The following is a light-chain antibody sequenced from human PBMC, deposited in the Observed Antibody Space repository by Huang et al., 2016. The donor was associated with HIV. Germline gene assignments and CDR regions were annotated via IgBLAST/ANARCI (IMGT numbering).Light chain of an antibody. J-gene: IGKJ2*01. Sequence: DLVMTQSPLSLAVTPGEPASISCRSSQSILHSNGYNYRDWYVQKPGQSPQLLIYMGSNRASGVPDRISGGGSGVEFTLKISRVEAEDVGVYYCMQAQQTPYTFGPGTKLEIK. CDR2: MGS. CDR1: QSILHSNGYNY. V-gene: IGKV2-28*01. CDR3: MQAQQTPYT.